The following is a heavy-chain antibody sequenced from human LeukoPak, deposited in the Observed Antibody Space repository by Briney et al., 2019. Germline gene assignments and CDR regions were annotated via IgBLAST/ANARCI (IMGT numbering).Heavy chain of an antibody. J-gene: IGHJ6*03. Sequence: ASVKVSCKASGYTFTGYYMHWVRQAPGQGLEWMGWINPNSGGTNYAQKFQGRVTMTRDTSISTAYMDLSRLRSDDTAVYYCARAGGGYCSSTSCYSYYYMDVWGKGTTVTVSS. CDR1: GYTFTGYY. D-gene: IGHD2-2*02. V-gene: IGHV1-2*02. CDR2: INPNSGGT. CDR3: ARAGGGYCSSTSCYSYYYMDV.